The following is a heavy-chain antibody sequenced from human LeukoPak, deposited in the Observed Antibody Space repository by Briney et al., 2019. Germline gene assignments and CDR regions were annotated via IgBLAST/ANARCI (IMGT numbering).Heavy chain of an antibody. CDR3: ARGTSGDYVDY. V-gene: IGHV4-34*01. CDR1: GGSFSGYY. CDR2: INHSGST. J-gene: IGHJ4*02. D-gene: IGHD4-17*01. Sequence: SETLSLTCAVYGGSFSGYYWSWIRQPPGKGLEWIGEINHSGSTNYNPSLKSRVTISVDTSKNQFSLKLSSVTAADMAVYYCARGTSGDYVDYWGQGTLVTASS.